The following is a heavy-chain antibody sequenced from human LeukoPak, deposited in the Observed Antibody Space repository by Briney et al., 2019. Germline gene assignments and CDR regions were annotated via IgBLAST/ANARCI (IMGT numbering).Heavy chain of an antibody. V-gene: IGHV3-30*04. J-gene: IGHJ4*02. CDR1: GFTFSSYA. CDR2: ISYDGSNK. Sequence: PGRSLRLSCAASGFTFSSYAMHWVRQAPGKGLEWVAVISYDGSNKYYADSVKGRFTISRDNSKNTLYLQMNSLRAEDTAVYYCARDSSYYGSGSNYKFDYWGQGTLVTVSS. CDR3: ARDSSYYGSGSNYKFDY. D-gene: IGHD3-10*01.